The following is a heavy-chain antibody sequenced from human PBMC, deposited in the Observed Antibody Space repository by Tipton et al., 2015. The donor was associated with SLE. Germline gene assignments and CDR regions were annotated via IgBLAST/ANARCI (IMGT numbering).Heavy chain of an antibody. J-gene: IGHJ4*02. CDR1: GFTFSNYW. CDR3: ATTRNVALPAYD. V-gene: IGHV3-7*01. D-gene: IGHD2-2*01. Sequence: GSLRLSCVASGFTFSNYWMSWVRQAPGKGLEWVANIKHDVSEKYYVDSVKGRFTISRDNTQNSVFLHMNNLGAEDTAVYYCATTRNVALPAYDWGQGALVSVSS. CDR2: IKHDVSEK.